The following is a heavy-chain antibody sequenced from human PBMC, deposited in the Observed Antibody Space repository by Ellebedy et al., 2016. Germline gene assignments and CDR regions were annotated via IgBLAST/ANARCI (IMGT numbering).Heavy chain of an antibody. CDR3: ARDGSEWSRDY. CDR1: GFIFNIAG. D-gene: IGHD3-3*01. V-gene: IGHV3-21*01. J-gene: IGHJ4*02. Sequence: GESLKISCAASGFIFNIAGMTWVRQAPGKGLEWVATIVFSGTATYYSDSAKGRFIISRDNAKNSLFLQMNSLRVEDTAVYYCARDGSEWSRDYWGQGTLVTVSS. CDR2: IVFSGTAT.